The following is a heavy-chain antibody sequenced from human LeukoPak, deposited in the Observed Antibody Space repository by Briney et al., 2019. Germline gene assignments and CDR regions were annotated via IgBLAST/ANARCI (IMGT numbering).Heavy chain of an antibody. J-gene: IGHJ4*02. D-gene: IGHD3-22*01. CDR1: GFTFSSFE. V-gene: IGHV3-21*01. CDR3: ARSITMIVESFYYFDY. Sequence: GSLRLSCAASGFTFSSFEMNWVRQAPGKGLEWVSSISSSSSYIYYADSVKGRFTISRDNAKNSLYLQMNSLRAEDTAVYYCARSITMIVESFYYFDYWGQGTLVTVSS. CDR2: ISSSSSYI.